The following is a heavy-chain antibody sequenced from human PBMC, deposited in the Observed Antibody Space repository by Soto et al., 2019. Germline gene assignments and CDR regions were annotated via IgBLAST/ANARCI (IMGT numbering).Heavy chain of an antibody. CDR1: GGSINNYY. J-gene: IGHJ4*01. CDR2: IYYSGTT. CDR3: TRATYYRYYFDV. Sequence: SETLSLTCTVSGGSINNYYFSLIRQSPGKGLEWIGYIYYSGTTNYNPSLKSRVTISIDRSENQFSLKVSSVTAADTAVYFCTRATYYRYYFDVWGHGTLVTVHS. V-gene: IGHV4-59*01. D-gene: IGHD3-10*01.